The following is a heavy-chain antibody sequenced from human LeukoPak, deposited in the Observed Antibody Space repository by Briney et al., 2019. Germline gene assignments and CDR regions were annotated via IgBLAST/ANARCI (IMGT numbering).Heavy chain of an antibody. CDR2: IYYSGST. Sequence: SETLSLTSTVPRGSISNYYWSSIRQPPGKGLEWIGYIYYSGSTNYNPSLKSRVTISVDMSKNQFSLKLSSVTAADTAVYYCARYSYGGYHFDYWGRGTLVTVSS. CDR1: RGSISNYY. J-gene: IGHJ4*02. CDR3: ARYSYGGYHFDY. V-gene: IGHV4-59*08. D-gene: IGHD2-15*01.